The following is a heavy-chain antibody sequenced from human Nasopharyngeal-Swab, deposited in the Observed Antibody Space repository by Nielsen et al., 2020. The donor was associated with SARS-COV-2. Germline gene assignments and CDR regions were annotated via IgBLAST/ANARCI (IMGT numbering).Heavy chain of an antibody. Sequence: ASVKVSCKASGYTFSGYGFSWVRQAPGQGIEWMGWISTYNGKTNYAQKFQGRVTMTTDTSTSTAYMELRSLRSDDTAVYYCARASGDGIVATIWNYYYYGMYVWGQGTTVTVSS. J-gene: IGHJ6*02. CDR2: ISTYNGKT. CDR3: ARASGDGIVATIWNYYYYGMYV. V-gene: IGHV1-18*01. D-gene: IGHD5-12*01. CDR1: GYTFSGYG.